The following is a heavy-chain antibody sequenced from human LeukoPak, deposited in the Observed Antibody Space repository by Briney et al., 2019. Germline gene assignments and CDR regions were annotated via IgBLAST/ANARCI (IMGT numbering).Heavy chain of an antibody. V-gene: IGHV4-34*01. J-gene: IGHJ4*02. CDR2: INHSGST. D-gene: IGHD5-18*01. CDR3: ARCTAMVYDY. CDR1: GGSFSGYY. Sequence: SETLSLTCAVYGGSFSGYYWSWIRQPPGKGLEWIGEINHSGSTNYNPSLKSRVTISVDTSKNQFSLKLSSVTAADTAVYYCARCTAMVYDYWGQGTLVTVSS.